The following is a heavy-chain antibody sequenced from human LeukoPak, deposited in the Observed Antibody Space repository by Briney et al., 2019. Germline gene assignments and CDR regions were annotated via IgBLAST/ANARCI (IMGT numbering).Heavy chain of an antibody. Sequence: PGGSLRLSCAASGFTFSSYGMHWVRQAPGKGLEWVAVISYDGSNKYYADSVKGRFTISRDNSKNTLYLQMNSLRAEDTAVYYCLRKHFDYWGQGTLVSVSS. V-gene: IGHV3-30*03. CDR2: ISYDGSNK. J-gene: IGHJ4*02. CDR1: GFTFSSYG. CDR3: LRKHFDY.